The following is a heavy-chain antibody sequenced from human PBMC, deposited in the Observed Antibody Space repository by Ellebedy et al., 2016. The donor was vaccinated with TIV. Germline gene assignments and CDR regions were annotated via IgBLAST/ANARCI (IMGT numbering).Heavy chain of an antibody. CDR2: INSGGNSI. CDR1: EFTFSSYW. D-gene: IGHD3-10*01. J-gene: IGHJ4*02. V-gene: IGHV3-74*01. CDR3: ARSLDYYGPRYHLDY. Sequence: GGSLRLSCSTSEFTFSSYWMNWVRQAPGKGLVWVSRINSGGNSISYADSVKGRFTISRDNAKNTLYLQMDSLRAEDTAVYYCARSLDYYGPRYHLDYWGQGTLVTVSS.